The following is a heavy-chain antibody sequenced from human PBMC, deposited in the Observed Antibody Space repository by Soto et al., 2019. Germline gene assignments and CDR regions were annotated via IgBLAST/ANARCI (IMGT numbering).Heavy chain of an antibody. J-gene: IGHJ4*02. V-gene: IGHV3-21*01. CDR1: GFTFSRYS. Sequence: GGSLRLSCAASGFTFSRYSMNLVRQAPGKGLECVSFISSTTNYIYYADSMKGRFTVSRDNAKNSVYLDMNSLSAEDTAVYYCARESEDLTSNFDYWGQGTLVTVSS. CDR2: ISSTTNYI. CDR3: ARESEDLTSNFDY.